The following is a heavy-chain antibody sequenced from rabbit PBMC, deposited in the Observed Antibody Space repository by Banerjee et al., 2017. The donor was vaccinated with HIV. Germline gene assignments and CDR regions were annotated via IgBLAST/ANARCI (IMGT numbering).Heavy chain of an antibody. V-gene: IGHV1S45*01. D-gene: IGHD4-1*01. CDR2: IYAGSTGTT. CDR1: GFDFSDKYV. J-gene: IGHJ3*01. Sequence: QEQLEESGGDLVKPGRSLTLTCKASGFDFSDKYVMCWVRQAPGKGLEWIGTIYAGSTGTTYYASWAKGRFTISKTSSTTVTLQMTSLTAADTATYFCARDLAGVIGWNFGLWGQGTLVTVS. CDR3: ARDLAGVIGWNFGL.